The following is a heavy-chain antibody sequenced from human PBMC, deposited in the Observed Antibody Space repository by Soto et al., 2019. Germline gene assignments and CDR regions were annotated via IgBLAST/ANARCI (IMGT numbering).Heavy chain of an antibody. V-gene: IGHV4-59*02. CDR1: GASVSTGY. CDR2: MYYSGSF. J-gene: IGHJ5*02. D-gene: IGHD3-22*01. CDR3: ARSYYDSTGFAVVP. Sequence: SETLSLTCTVSGASVSTGYWSWLRQPPGKGLEWIGFMYYSGSFNYNPSLTSRVTISVDTSENQFFLKVTSVTADDTAVYYCARSYYDSTGFAVVPWGQGTLVTVSS.